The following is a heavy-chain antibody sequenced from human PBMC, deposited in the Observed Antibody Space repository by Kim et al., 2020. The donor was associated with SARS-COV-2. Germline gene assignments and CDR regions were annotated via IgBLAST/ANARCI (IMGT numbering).Heavy chain of an antibody. D-gene: IGHD2-2*01. J-gene: IGHJ5*02. Sequence: SETLSLTCAVSGDSINSDGYPWSWIRQPPGKGLEWIGYIYYTGTTYYNPSLKSRVTISVDMSKNQFSLRLSSVTAADTAVYYCARAHQRIVVVPAGFDP. CDR3: ARAHQRIVVVPAGFDP. V-gene: IGHV4-30-2*01. CDR2: IYYTGTT. CDR1: GDSINSDGYP.